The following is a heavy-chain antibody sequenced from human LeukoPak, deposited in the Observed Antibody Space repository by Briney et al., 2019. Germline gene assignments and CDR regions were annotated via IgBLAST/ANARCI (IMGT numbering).Heavy chain of an antibody. CDR2: IYWSGGST. V-gene: IGHV3-20*04. CDR1: GFTFDDYG. Sequence: GGSLRLSCAASGFTFDDYGMSWVRQAPGKGLEWVSGIYWSGGSTGYADSVKGRFTISRDNAKNSLYLQMNSLRAEDTALYYCARAALYYGSGSYYYYYGMDVWGQGTTVTVSS. CDR3: ARAALYYGSGSYYYYYGMDV. J-gene: IGHJ6*02. D-gene: IGHD3-10*01.